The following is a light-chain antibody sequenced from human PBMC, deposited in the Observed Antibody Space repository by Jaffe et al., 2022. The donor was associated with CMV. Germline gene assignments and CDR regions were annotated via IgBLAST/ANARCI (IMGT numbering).Light chain of an antibody. CDR2: DAS. V-gene: IGKV1-12*01. CDR3: QQTNSFPHT. CDR1: QDINSW. Sequence: DIQMTQSPSSVSASVGDRVTITCRASQDINSWLAWYQQKPGKAPNLLIYDASSLRSGVPLRFSGSGSGTDFSLTISSLQPEDFATYYCQQTNSFPHTFGQGTKLEI. J-gene: IGKJ2*01.